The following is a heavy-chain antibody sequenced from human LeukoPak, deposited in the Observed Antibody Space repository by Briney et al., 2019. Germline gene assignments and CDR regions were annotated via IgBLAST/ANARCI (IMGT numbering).Heavy chain of an antibody. CDR3: ARVAVEMDHDY. CDR2: ITSSGTTI. D-gene: IGHD5-24*01. Sequence: GGSLRLSCVASGFSFNVYRMRWVGQAAGEGGEWIASITSSGTTIHYAHSVNARFTISSDNAKDSLYLQMNTLRVEDTAVYYCARVAVEMDHDYWGQGTLVTVAS. CDR1: GFSFNVYR. J-gene: IGHJ4*02. V-gene: IGHV3-48*01.